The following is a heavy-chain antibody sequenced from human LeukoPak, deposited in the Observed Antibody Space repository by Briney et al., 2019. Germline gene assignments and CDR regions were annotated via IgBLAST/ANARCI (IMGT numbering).Heavy chain of an antibody. CDR1: GYIFTSYY. Sequence: GASVKVSCKASGYIFTSYYIHWVRQAPGQGLEWMGWISAYNGNTNYAQKLQGRVTMTTDTSTSTAYMELRSLRSDDTAVYYCARETAMVRGVTTFDYWGQGTLVTVSS. D-gene: IGHD3-10*01. CDR2: ISAYNGNT. CDR3: ARETAMVRGVTTFDY. V-gene: IGHV1-18*04. J-gene: IGHJ4*02.